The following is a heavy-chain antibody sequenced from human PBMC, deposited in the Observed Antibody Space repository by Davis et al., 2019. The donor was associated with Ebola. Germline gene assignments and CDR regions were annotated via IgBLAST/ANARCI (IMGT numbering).Heavy chain of an antibody. J-gene: IGHJ6*03. CDR3: ARPVGFLEWLLLGAEVVRASGTDYYYMDV. CDR2: IYPGDSDT. V-gene: IGHV5-51*01. D-gene: IGHD3-3*01. CDR1: GYSFTSYW. Sequence: GESLKISCKGSGYSFTSYWIGWVRQMPGKGLEWMGIIYPGDSDTRYSPSFQGQVTISADKSISTAYLQWSSLKASDTAMYYCARPVGFLEWLLLGAEVVRASGTDYYYMDVWGKGTTVTVSS.